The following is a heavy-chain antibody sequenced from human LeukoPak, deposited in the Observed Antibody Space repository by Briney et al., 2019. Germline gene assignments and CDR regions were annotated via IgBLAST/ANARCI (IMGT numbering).Heavy chain of an antibody. J-gene: IGHJ4*02. CDR2: IYYSGST. D-gene: IGHD3-10*01. CDR3: ARRSRDYYGSGRRYFDY. V-gene: IGHV4-59*12. CDR1: GGSISSYY. Sequence: SETLSLTCTVSGGSISSYYWSWIRQPPGKGLEWIGYIYYSGSTNYNPSLKSRVTISVDTSKSQFSLKLSSVTAADTAVYYCARRSRDYYGSGRRYFDYWGQGTLVTVSS.